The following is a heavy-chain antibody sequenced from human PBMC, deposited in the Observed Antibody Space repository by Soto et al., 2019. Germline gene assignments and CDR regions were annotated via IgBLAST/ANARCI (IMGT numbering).Heavy chain of an antibody. D-gene: IGHD3-22*01. CDR1: GFTFSSYG. Sequence: GGSLRLSCAASGFTFSSYGMHWVRQAPGKGLEWVAVIWFDGSNKYYADSVKGRFTISRDNSKNTLYLQMNSLRAEDTAVYYCASHANYYDSSGYYAGWFDPWGRGTLVTVSS. V-gene: IGHV3-33*01. J-gene: IGHJ5*02. CDR3: ASHANYYDSSGYYAGWFDP. CDR2: IWFDGSNK.